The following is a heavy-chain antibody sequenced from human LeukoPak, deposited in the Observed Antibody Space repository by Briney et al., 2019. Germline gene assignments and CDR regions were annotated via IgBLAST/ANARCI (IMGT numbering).Heavy chain of an antibody. CDR3: ARRGSSSSGYGLDV. CDR2: MFYSGSI. D-gene: IGHD2-2*01. Sequence: KSWETLSLTCTVSDGYISGYYWNWIRQSPGKGLEWIEYMFYSGSINYNPSLKSRVTMSVDTSKNQFSLKLSSVTAADTAVYYRARRGSSSSGYGLDVWGQGTTVTVSS. J-gene: IGHJ6*02. V-gene: IGHV4-59*08. CDR1: DGYISGYY.